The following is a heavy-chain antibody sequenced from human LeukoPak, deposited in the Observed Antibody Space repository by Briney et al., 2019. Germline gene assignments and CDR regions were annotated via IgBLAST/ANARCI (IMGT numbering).Heavy chain of an antibody. D-gene: IGHD5-18*01. CDR2: IIPIFGTA. Sequence: VASVNVSCKASGGTFSSYAISWVRQAPGQGLEWMGGIIPIFGTANYAQKFQGRVTITADESTSTAYMELSSLRSEDTAVYYCARVGDTAMVTFDYWGQGTLVTVSS. CDR3: ARVGDTAMVTFDY. CDR1: GGTFSSYA. V-gene: IGHV1-69*13. J-gene: IGHJ4*02.